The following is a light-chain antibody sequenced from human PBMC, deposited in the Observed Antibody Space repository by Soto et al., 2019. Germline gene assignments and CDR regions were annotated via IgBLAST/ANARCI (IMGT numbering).Light chain of an antibody. CDR1: QSVSSTS. Sequence: EIVLTQSPGTLSLSPGDRATLSCRASQSVSSTSLAWYQQKPGQAPSLLIHRASSRASDIPDRFSGSGSGTDFTLTISRLEPEDFAVYYCQHYGTSTLTFGGGTKVEFK. V-gene: IGKV3-20*01. CDR3: QHYGTSTLT. J-gene: IGKJ4*01. CDR2: RAS.